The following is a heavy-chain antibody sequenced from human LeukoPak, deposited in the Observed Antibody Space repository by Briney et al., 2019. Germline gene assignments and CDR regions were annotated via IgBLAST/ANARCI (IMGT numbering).Heavy chain of an antibody. V-gene: IGHV4-34*01. D-gene: IGHD2-15*01. CDR2: INRSGSI. CDR1: GGSFSGHY. Sequence: SETLSLTCAVYGGSFSGHYCTWLRQPPGKRLEWIGDINRSGSIDYNPSLKSRVTISVDTSKNQFSLKLSSVTAADTAVYYCARVVVVAATDAFDIWGQGTMVTVSS. CDR3: ARVVVVAATDAFDI. J-gene: IGHJ3*02.